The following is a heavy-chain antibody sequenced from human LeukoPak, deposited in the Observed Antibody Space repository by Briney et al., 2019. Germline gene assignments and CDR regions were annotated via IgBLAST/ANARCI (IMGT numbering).Heavy chain of an antibody. CDR2: INTNTGNP. CDR3: ARDSSGIWFGEYSNWFDP. J-gene: IGHJ5*02. V-gene: IGHV7-4-1*02. CDR1: GYTFTSYA. Sequence: ASVKVSCKASGYTFTSYAMNWARQAPGQGLEWMGWINTNTGNPTYVQGFTGRFVFSLDTSVSTAYLQISSLKAEDTAVYYCARDSSGIWFGEYSNWFDPWGQGTLVTVSS. D-gene: IGHD3-10*01.